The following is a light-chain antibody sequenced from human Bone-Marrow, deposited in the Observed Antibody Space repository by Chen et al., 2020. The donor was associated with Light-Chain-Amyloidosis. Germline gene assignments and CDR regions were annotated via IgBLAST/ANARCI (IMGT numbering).Light chain of an antibody. CDR1: NIGSTS. CDR3: QVWDRSSDRPV. V-gene: IGLV3-21*02. J-gene: IGLJ3*02. Sequence: SYVLTPPSSVSVAPGQTATTACGGNNIGSTSVHWYQQTPGQAPLLFVYDDSDRPSGIPERLSGANSGNTATLTISRVEAGDEADYYCQVWDRSSDRPVFGGGTKLTVL. CDR2: DDS.